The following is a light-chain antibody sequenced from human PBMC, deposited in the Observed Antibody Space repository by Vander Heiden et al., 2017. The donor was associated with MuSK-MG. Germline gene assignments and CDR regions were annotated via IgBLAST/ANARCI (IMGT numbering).Light chain of an antibody. V-gene: IGKV1D-16*01. J-gene: IGKJ4*01. Sequence: DIQMTHSPSSLSASVGDRVTITCRASQGIYDWLAWYQQKPDKAPKALIYATSRLQRGVPARFSGSGSGTQFTLTISTLQPEDFATYYCQQYHTYPVTFGGGTKVEIK. CDR3: QQYHTYPVT. CDR2: ATS. CDR1: QGIYDW.